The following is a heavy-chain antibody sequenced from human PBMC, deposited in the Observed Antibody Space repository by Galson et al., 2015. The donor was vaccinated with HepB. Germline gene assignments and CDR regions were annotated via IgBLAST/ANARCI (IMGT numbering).Heavy chain of an antibody. V-gene: IGHV3-9*01. D-gene: IGHD4-23*01. CDR1: GFTFDDYA. CDR2: ISWNSGSI. CDR3: AKAVTGYNWFDP. Sequence: SLRLSCAASGFTFDDYAMHWVRQAPGKGLEWVSGISWNSGSIGYADSVKGRFTISRDNAKNSLYLQMNSLRAEDTALYYCAKAVTGYNWFDPWGQGTLVTVSS. J-gene: IGHJ5*02.